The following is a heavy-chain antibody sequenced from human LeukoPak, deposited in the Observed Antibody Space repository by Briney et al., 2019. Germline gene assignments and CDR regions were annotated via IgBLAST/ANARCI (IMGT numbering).Heavy chain of an antibody. D-gene: IGHD4-17*01. J-gene: IGHJ4*02. Sequence: GGSLRLSCTASGFTFSTYAMHWVRQAPGKGLEWVAVISYDGRNKYFADSVKGRFTISRDNSKNTLYVQMNSLRAEGTAVYYCARDGLFGLTTSYSVVDYWGQGTLVTVSS. CDR3: ARDGLFGLTTSYSVVDY. V-gene: IGHV3-30*04. CDR1: GFTFSTYA. CDR2: ISYDGRNK.